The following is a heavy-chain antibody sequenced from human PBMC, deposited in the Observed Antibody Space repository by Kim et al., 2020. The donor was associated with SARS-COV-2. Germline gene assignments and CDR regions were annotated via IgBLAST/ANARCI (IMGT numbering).Heavy chain of an antibody. D-gene: IGHD3-10*01. CDR1: GFTFSSYS. V-gene: IGHV3-48*04. CDR3: ARGGWYYYGSGFDY. Sequence: GGSLRLSCAASGFTFSSYSMNWVRQAPGKGLEWVSYISSSSSTIYYADSVKGRFTISRDNAKNSLYLQMNSLRAEDTAVYYCARGGWYYYGSGFDYWGQGTLVTVSS. CDR2: ISSSSSTI. J-gene: IGHJ4*02.